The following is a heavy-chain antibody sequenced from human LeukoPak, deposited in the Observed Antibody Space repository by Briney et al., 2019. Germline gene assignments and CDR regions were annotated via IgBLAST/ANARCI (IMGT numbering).Heavy chain of an antibody. J-gene: IGHJ4*02. CDR2: INPSGGST. V-gene: IGHV1-46*01. D-gene: IGHD5-18*01. Sequence: ASVKVSCKASGYTFTSYYMHWVRQAPGQGLEGMGIINPSGGSTSYAQKFQGRVTMTRDTSTSTVYMELSSLRSEDTAVYYCAREHVDTAMATLFDYWGQGTLVTVSS. CDR1: GYTFTSYY. CDR3: AREHVDTAMATLFDY.